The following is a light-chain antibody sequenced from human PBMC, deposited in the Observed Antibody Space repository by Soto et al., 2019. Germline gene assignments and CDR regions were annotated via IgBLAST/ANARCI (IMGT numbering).Light chain of an antibody. Sequence: EIVLMQSPGTLSLSPGERATLSCRARQTVNNNYLAWYQQKPGQAPRLLIDGASSRATGIPDRFSGSGSGTDFTLTISRLEPEDFAVYYCQQYGTSPPLTFGGGTKVEIK. CDR1: QTVNNNY. CDR2: GAS. V-gene: IGKV3-20*01. CDR3: QQYGTSPPLT. J-gene: IGKJ4*01.